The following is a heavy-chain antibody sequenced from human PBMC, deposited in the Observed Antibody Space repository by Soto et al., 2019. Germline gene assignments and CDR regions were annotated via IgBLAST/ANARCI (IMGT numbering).Heavy chain of an antibody. CDR3: ATGGGDYENY. J-gene: IGHJ4*01. CDR2: INPSGGNT. Sequence: ASVKVSCKASGYTFTSNYMHWVRQAPGQGLEWMGIINPSGGNTDYAQKFEGRVTLTRDTSTTTVYMELSSLRSEDTAVYYCATGGGDYENYWGQGTVVTVSS. D-gene: IGHD2-21*02. CDR1: GYTFTSNY. V-gene: IGHV1-46*01.